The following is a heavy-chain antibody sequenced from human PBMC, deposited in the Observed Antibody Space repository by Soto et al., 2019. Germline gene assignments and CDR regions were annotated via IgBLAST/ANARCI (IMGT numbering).Heavy chain of an antibody. CDR2: INPNTGAT. J-gene: IGHJ4*02. D-gene: IGHD2-15*01. Sequence: APLKVSCKASVYIFSGDYMRYFHSMREAPGQGFEWMGWINPNTGATSYAQNLQCSVTMTRDTSINTAYMELTRLRYDDTAVYYCAREHRFCSGGSCSIDFWGQGTAVTVSS. CDR1: VYIFSGDY. CDR3: AREHRFCSGGSCSIDF. V-gene: IGHV1-2*02.